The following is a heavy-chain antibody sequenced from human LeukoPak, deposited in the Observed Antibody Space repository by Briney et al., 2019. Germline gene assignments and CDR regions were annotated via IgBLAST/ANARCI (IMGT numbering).Heavy chain of an antibody. CDR3: AGRPAGGWTTYNWFDP. Sequence: SGTLSLTCAVSGGSISSSNWWSWVRQPPGKGLEWIGEIYHSGSTNYNPSLKSRVTISVDKSKNQFSLKLSSVTAADTAVYYCAGRPAGGWTTYNWFDPWGQGTLVTVSS. D-gene: IGHD6-19*01. J-gene: IGHJ5*02. CDR1: GGSISSSNW. CDR2: IYHSGST. V-gene: IGHV4-4*02.